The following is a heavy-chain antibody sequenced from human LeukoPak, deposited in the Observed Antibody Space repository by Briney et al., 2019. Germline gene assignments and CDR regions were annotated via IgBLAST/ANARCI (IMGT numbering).Heavy chain of an antibody. J-gene: IGHJ4*02. CDR1: GGSISSSSYY. CDR3: ARGDYYGSGSRYFDY. V-gene: IGHV4-39*07. Sequence: SETLSFTCTVSGGSISSSSYYWGWIRQPPGKGLEWIGSIYYSGSTYYNPSLKSRVTISVDTSKNQFSLKLSSVTAADTAVYYCARGDYYGSGSRYFDYWAREPWSPSPQ. CDR2: IYYSGST. D-gene: IGHD3-10*01.